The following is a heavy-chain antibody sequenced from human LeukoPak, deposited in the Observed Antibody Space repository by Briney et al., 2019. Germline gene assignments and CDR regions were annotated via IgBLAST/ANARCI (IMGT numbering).Heavy chain of an antibody. J-gene: IGHJ5*02. CDR3: GSSKHIPCLGGRVTLSVDSSKNQFSLKLSSVTAADTAVYYCARDRSGWPKYNWFDP. V-gene: IGHV4-59*13. CDR2: IYYSGST. Sequence: SETLSLTCTLSGGSISSYYWNCIRQPPGKGLVGLSYIYYSGSTKHNPSLGGPVTFSEDSSKNQFSLTIGPVNAAGPAFYYSGSSKHIPCLGGRVTLSVDSSKNQFSLKLSSVTAADTAVYYCARDRSGWPKYNWFDPWGQGTLVTVSS. CDR1: GGSISSYY. D-gene: IGHD2-21*01.